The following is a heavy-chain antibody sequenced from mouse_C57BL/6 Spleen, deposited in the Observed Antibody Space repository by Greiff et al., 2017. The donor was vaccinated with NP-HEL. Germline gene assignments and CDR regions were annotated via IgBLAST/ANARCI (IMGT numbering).Heavy chain of an antibody. CDR2: IDPNSGGT. D-gene: IGHD1-1*01. Sequence: QVQLQQPGAELVKPGASVKLSCKASGYTFTSYWMHWVKQRPGRGLEWIGRIDPNSGGTKYNEKFKSKATLTVDKPSSTAYMQRSSLTSEDSAVYYCATHYYGSSHYAMDYWGQGTSVTVSS. V-gene: IGHV1-72*01. CDR1: GYTFTSYW. J-gene: IGHJ4*01. CDR3: ATHYYGSSHYAMDY.